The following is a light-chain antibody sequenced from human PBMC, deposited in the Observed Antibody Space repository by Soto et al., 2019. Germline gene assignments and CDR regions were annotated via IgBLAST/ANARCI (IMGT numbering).Light chain of an antibody. CDR3: QQYNNWPLT. J-gene: IGKJ5*01. Sequence: EIVMTQSPATLSVSPGERVTLSCRASQSVTSNLAWYQQKPGQAPILLIFGASTRATGVPARFSGGGSGTEFTLTITSLQSEDFAVYWCQQYNNWPLTFGPGTRLEIK. CDR2: GAS. CDR1: QSVTSN. V-gene: IGKV3D-15*01.